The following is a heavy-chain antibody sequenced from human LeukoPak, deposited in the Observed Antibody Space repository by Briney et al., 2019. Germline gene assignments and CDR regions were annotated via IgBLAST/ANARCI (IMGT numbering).Heavy chain of an antibody. CDR3: ARVTSGRNFDY. CDR2: ISAYNGNT. D-gene: IGHD5-12*01. CDR1: SYTFTNYA. Sequence: ASVKVSCKASSYTFTNYAFTWVRQAPGQGLEWMGWISAYNGNTNYAQKLQGRVTMTRNTSISTAYMELSSLRSEDTAVYYCARVTSGRNFDYWGQGTLVTVSS. V-gene: IGHV1-18*01. J-gene: IGHJ4*02.